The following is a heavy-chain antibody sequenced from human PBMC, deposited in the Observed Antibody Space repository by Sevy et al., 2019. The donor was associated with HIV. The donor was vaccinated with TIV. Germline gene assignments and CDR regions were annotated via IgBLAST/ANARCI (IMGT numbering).Heavy chain of an antibody. D-gene: IGHD2-8*01. Sequence: SETLSLTCTVSGGSISSSYWSWIRQPPGKGLEWIAFIHNSGTTNYNPTLESRVTISVDTSKSHFSLNLSSVTAADMAVYYCARGPHERGVAAGFDYWGQGILVTVSS. CDR2: IHNSGTT. CDR3: ARGPHERGVAAGFDY. J-gene: IGHJ4*02. V-gene: IGHV4-59*01. CDR1: GGSISSSY.